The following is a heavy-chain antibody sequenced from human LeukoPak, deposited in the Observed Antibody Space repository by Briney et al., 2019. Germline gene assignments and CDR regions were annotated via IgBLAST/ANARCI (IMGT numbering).Heavy chain of an antibody. CDR2: IWYDGSNK. CDR1: GFAFSTYG. V-gene: IGHV3-33*01. Sequence: GGSLRLSCAASGFAFSTYGMHWVRQAPGKGLEGVAVIWYDGSNKYFADSVKGRFTISRDNSKNTLYLQMNSLRAEDTAVYYCARDLWDYDSSGGIDYWGQGTLVTVSS. CDR3: ARDLWDYDSSGGIDY. J-gene: IGHJ4*02. D-gene: IGHD3-22*01.